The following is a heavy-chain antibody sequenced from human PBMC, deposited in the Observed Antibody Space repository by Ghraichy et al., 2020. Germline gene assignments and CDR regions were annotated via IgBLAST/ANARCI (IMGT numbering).Heavy chain of an antibody. Sequence: SETLSLTCTVSGGSISSYYWSWIRQPAGKGLEWIGRIYISGSTNYNPSLKSRVTMSVDTSKNQFSLKLSSVTAADTAVYYCARDSVRYSIGWEGFDPWGQGTLVTVSS. V-gene: IGHV4-4*07. CDR2: IYISGST. CDR3: ARDSVRYSIGWEGFDP. D-gene: IGHD6-19*01. J-gene: IGHJ5*02. CDR1: GGSISSYY.